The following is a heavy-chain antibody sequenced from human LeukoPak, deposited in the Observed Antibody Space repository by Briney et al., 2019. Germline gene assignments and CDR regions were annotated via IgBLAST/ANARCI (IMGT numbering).Heavy chain of an antibody. J-gene: IGHJ5*02. Sequence: PGGSLRLSCAASGFTFSSYWMSWVRQAPGKGLEWVANIKQDGSEKYYVDSVKGRFTISRDNAKNSRYLQMNSLRAEDTAVYYCARDGDSSGWYGGDWFDPWGQGTLVTVSS. CDR1: GFTFSSYW. CDR2: IKQDGSEK. CDR3: ARDGDSSGWYGGDWFDP. V-gene: IGHV3-7*01. D-gene: IGHD6-19*01.